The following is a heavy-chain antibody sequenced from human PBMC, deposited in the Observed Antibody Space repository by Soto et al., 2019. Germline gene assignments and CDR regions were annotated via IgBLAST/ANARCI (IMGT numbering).Heavy chain of an antibody. J-gene: IGHJ5*02. CDR3: ARALPINTPYNYFDP. CDR2: INPSSGGR. CDR1: GYTFTDYY. D-gene: IGHD2-2*01. V-gene: IGHV1-2*02. Sequence: QVQLVQSGAEVKKPGASVKVSCKASGYTFTDYYIHWVRQAPGQGLEWMGWINPSSGGRDYAQKFQGRITMTRDTSISTAYMELSSLRSDDTAVYYCARALPINTPYNYFDPWGQGTLVTVSS.